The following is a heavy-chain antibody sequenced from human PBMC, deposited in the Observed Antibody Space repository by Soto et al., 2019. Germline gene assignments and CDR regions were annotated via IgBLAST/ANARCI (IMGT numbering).Heavy chain of an antibody. CDR1: GFTFSSYS. V-gene: IGHV3-21*01. J-gene: IGHJ6*02. Sequence: GSLRLSCAASGFTFSSYSMNWVRQAPGKGLEWVSSISSSSSYIYYADSVKGRFTISRDNAKNSLYLQMNSLRAEDTAVYYCASGIAAAGTIYYYYYGMDVWGQGTTVTVSS. CDR3: ASGIAAAGTIYYYYYGMDV. CDR2: ISSSSSYI. D-gene: IGHD6-13*01.